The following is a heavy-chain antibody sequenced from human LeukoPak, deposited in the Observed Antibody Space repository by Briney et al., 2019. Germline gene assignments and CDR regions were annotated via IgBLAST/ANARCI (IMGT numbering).Heavy chain of an antibody. CDR1: GGSFSGYY. V-gene: IGHV4-34*01. CDR3: ARILDSPSVSGADY. CDR2: INHSGST. D-gene: IGHD3-3*02. J-gene: IGHJ4*02. Sequence: SETLTLTCAVYGGSFSGYYWSWIRQPPGKGLEWIGEINHSGSTNYNPSLKSRVTISVDTSKNQFSLKLSSVTAADTAVYYCARILDSPSVSGADYWGEGTLVTVSS.